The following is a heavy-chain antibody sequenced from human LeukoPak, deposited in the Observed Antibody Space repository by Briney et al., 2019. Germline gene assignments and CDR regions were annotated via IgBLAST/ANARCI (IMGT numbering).Heavy chain of an antibody. V-gene: IGHV1-46*01. D-gene: IGHD6-19*01. J-gene: IGHJ4*02. CDR2: INPSGGST. CDR1: GYTFTSYY. CDR3: ARVGSSGWYPLTSTYYFDY. Sequence: ASVKVSCKASGYTFTSYYMHWVRQAPGQGLEWMGIINPSGGSTSYAQKFQGRVTMTRDMSTSTVYMELSSLRSEDTAVYYCARVGSSGWYPLTSTYYFDYWGQGTLVTVSS.